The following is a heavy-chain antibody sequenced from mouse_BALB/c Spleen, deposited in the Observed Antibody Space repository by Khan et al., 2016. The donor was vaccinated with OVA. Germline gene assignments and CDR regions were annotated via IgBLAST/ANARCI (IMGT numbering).Heavy chain of an antibody. J-gene: IGHJ4*01. Sequence: QVTLKESGPGILQPSQSLSLTCSFSGFSLSSSGMGVSWSRQPSGKGLDWLAHIYCDDDKLYNPYLKSRLTISKDTSGNQVFLMITGVDTTDTATYYCSRSGWLQHYAMDYWGQGTSVIVSS. CDR2: IYCDDDK. V-gene: IGHV8-12*01. D-gene: IGHD2-3*01. CDR1: GFSLSSSGMG. CDR3: SRSGWLQHYAMDY.